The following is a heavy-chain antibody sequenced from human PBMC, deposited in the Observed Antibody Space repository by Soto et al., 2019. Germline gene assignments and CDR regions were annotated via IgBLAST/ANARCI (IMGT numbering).Heavy chain of an antibody. J-gene: IGHJ4*02. CDR3: AKVGRDYINHWDFDY. V-gene: IGHV3-23*01. Sequence: EVQLLESGGGLVQPGGSLRLSCAASGFTFSSYAMSWVRQAPGKGLEWVSAISGSGGSTYYADSVKGRFTISRDNSKNTQYLQMSSLRAEETAVYDCAKVGRDYINHWDFDYWGQGTLVTVSS. CDR1: GFTFSSYA. CDR2: ISGSGGST. D-gene: IGHD4-4*01.